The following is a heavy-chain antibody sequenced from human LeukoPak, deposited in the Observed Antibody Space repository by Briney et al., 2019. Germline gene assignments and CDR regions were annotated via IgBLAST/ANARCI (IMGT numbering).Heavy chain of an antibody. D-gene: IGHD1-14*01. CDR1: GGSFSGYY. CDR3: ARHKLPECWFDP. V-gene: IGHV4-34*01. J-gene: IGHJ5*02. CDR2: INHSGST. Sequence: SETLSLTCAVYGGSFSGYYWSWIRQPPGKGLEWIGEINHSGSTNYNPSLKSRVTISVDTSKNQFSLKLSSVTAADTAVYYCARHKLPECWFDPWGQGTLVTVSS.